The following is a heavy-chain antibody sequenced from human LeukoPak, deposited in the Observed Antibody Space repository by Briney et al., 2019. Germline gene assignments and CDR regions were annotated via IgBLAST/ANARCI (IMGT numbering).Heavy chain of an antibody. V-gene: IGHV3-7*01. D-gene: IGHD6-19*01. J-gene: IGHJ4*02. Sequence: GGSLRLSCAASGFTFSSYWMSWVRQAPGKGLEWVANIKQDGSEKYYVDSVKGRFTISRDNAKNSLYLQMNSLRAEDTAVYYCARRPYSSGWYWREYYFDYWGQGTLVTVSS. CDR1: GFTFSSYW. CDR3: ARRPYSSGWYWREYYFDY. CDR2: IKQDGSEK.